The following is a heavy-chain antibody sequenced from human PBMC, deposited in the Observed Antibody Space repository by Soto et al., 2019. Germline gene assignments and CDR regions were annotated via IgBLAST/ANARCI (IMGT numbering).Heavy chain of an antibody. V-gene: IGHV4-39*01. CDR1: GDSINSTNYY. J-gene: IGHJ4*02. CDR2: IYYSGST. Sequence: KTSETLSLTCTVSGDSINSTNYYWGWIRQPPGQGLEWIGSIYYSGSTYYTSSLKSRLTVSVDTSKNQFSLKLSSVTAADTALYYCARQRIVAAGTFVDYWGQGSLVTVSS. D-gene: IGHD6-13*01. CDR3: ARQRIVAAGTFVDY.